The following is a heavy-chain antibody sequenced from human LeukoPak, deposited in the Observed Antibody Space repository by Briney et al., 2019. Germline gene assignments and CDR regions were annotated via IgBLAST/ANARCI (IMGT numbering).Heavy chain of an antibody. J-gene: IGHJ4*02. D-gene: IGHD3-22*01. CDR1: GFDFSGFS. CDR2: MEEYGSYI. V-gene: IGHV3-7*01. CDR3: GPRLTDSSPPEY. Sequence: GGSLRLSCVVSGFDFSGFSMSWVRQAPGKGLEWVAIMEEYGSYIFYVDSVKGRFIISRDNARNSLYLQMNNLRAEDTAVYYCGPRLTDSSPPEYWGQGTLVTVSS.